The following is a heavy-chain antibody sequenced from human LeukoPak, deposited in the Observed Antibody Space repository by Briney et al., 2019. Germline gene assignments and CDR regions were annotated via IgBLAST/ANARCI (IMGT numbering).Heavy chain of an antibody. Sequence: SETLSLTCTVSGASIRSGDYYWSWIRQPPGKGLEWIGYIYDSGSSYYNPSLTSRITISVDTSENRFSLKLSSVTATDTAVYYCARDCSGGSCYGAFEIWGQGTMVTVSS. CDR2: IYDSGSS. J-gene: IGHJ3*02. CDR3: ARDCSGGSCYGAFEI. CDR1: GASIRSGDYY. V-gene: IGHV4-30-4*01. D-gene: IGHD2-15*01.